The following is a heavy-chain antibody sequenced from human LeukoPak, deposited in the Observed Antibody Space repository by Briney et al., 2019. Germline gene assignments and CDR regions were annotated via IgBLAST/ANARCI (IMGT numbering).Heavy chain of an antibody. J-gene: IGHJ4*02. Sequence: GESLKTSCKGSGYSFTSYWIGWVRQMPGKGLERMGIIYPGDSDTRYSPSFQGQVTISADKSISTAYLQWSSLKASDTAMYYCASQPDYYDSSVLDYFESPFDYWGQGTLVTVSS. CDR2: IYPGDSDT. CDR1: GYSFTSYW. CDR3: ASQPDYYDSSVLDYFESPFDY. V-gene: IGHV5-51*01. D-gene: IGHD3-22*01.